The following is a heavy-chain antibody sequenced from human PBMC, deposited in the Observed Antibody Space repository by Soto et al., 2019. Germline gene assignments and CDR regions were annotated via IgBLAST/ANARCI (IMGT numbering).Heavy chain of an antibody. CDR1: GLTVSGEKY. Sequence: DVQLVESGGGLIQPGGSLRLSCVASGLTVSGEKYMAWGRQAPGKGPEWVSGVYDLDGTYYADSVRGRFTTSIDSSRTTVYLQMRDLRPEDTALYFCATWHQREHAYDIWGEGTMVTVSS. D-gene: IGHD1-1*01. V-gene: IGHV3-53*01. J-gene: IGHJ3*02. CDR2: VYDLDGT. CDR3: ATWHQREHAYDI.